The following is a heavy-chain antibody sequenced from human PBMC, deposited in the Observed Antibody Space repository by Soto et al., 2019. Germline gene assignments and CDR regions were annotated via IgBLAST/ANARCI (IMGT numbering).Heavy chain of an antibody. J-gene: IGHJ3*01. V-gene: IGHV3-23*01. Sequence: EVQLLESGGGLVQPGGSLRLSCAASGFTFINYAMIWVRQAPGKGLEWVSTISGGGDGTYYADSMKGHFTISRDNSKNTLYLQMNTLRAEDTAICYCSKKGLGSLKTFCSNSDCHYAFDLWGQGTVVTVSS. CDR3: SKKGLGSLKTFCSNSDCHYAFDL. CDR2: ISGGGDGT. CDR1: GFTFINYA. D-gene: IGHD2-8*01.